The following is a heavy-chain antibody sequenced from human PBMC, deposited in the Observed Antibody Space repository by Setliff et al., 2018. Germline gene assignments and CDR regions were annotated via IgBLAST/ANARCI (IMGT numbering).Heavy chain of an antibody. CDR2: LYSSGST. CDR3: ASTDWGWGYYFDY. J-gene: IGHJ4*02. CDR1: GGSISSGPYY. V-gene: IGHV4-61*02. D-gene: IGHD7-27*01. Sequence: SETLSLTYTVSGGSISSGPYYWNWFRQPAGKGLEWIGRLYSSGSTNYNPSLKSRVTISVDTSKNQFSLKLSSVTAADTAVYYCASTDWGWGYYFDYWGQGTLVTVSS.